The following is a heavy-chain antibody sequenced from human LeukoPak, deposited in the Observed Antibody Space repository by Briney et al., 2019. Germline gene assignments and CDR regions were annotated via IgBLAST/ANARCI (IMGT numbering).Heavy chain of an antibody. Sequence: SETLSLTCAVYGGSFSGYYWSWIRQPPGKGLEWIGEINHSGSTNYNPSLKSRVTISVDTSKNQFSLKLSSVTAADTAVYYCARDQRAYSSSRTDAFDIWGQGTMVTVSS. CDR1: GGSFSGYY. D-gene: IGHD6-13*01. CDR2: INHSGST. CDR3: ARDQRAYSSSRTDAFDI. J-gene: IGHJ3*02. V-gene: IGHV4-34*01.